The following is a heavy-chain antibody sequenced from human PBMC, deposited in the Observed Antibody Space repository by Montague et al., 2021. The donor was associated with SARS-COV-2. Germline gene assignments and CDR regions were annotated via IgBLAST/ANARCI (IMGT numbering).Heavy chain of an antibody. D-gene: IGHD1-20*01. CDR3: ARRVTGTTVHYYYYGMDV. CDR1: GGSISSSSYY. J-gene: IGHJ6*02. V-gene: IGHV4-39*01. Sequence: SETLSLTCTVSGGSISSSSYYWGWIRQPPGKGLEWIGSIYYSGSTYYNPSLKSRVTISVDTSKNQFSLKLSSVTAAGTAVYYCARRVTGTTVHYYYYGMDVWGQGTMVTVSS. CDR2: IYYSGST.